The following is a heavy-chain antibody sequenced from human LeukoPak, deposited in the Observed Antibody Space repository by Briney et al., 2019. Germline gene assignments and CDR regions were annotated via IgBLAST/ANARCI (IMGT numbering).Heavy chain of an antibody. CDR2: IYYSGST. V-gene: IGHV4-30-4*01. CDR3: ASQRGNYYYYYYMDV. D-gene: IGHD3-16*01. Sequence: SETLSLTCTVSGGSISSGDYYWSWIRQPPGKGLEWIGYIYYSGSTYYNPSLKSRVTISVDTTKNQFSLRLSSVTAADTAVYYCASQRGNYYYYYYMDVWGKGTTVTVSS. CDR1: GGSISSGDYY. J-gene: IGHJ6*03.